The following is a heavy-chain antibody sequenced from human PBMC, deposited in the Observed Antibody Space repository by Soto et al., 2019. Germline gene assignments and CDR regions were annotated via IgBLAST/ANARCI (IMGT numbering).Heavy chain of an antibody. CDR3: ARGSYYSFWSGSKPNPMDV. D-gene: IGHD3-3*01. CDR1: RFTFNIYA. J-gene: IGHJ6*02. Sequence: PRGCLRVSCASSRFTFNIYALHWDRKSPGTGLDWLTIISYDGSNKYYADSVKGRFTVSRDTSKNTLYLQMNSLGAEDTAVYYCARGSYYSFWSGSKPNPMDVWGQGTTVTVCS. CDR2: ISYDGSNK. V-gene: IGHV3-30-3*01.